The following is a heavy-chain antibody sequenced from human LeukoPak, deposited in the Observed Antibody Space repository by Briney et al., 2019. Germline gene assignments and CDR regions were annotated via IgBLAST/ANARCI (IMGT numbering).Heavy chain of an antibody. CDR3: AREIIAAKPDAFDI. J-gene: IGHJ3*02. CDR1: GGTFSSYA. D-gene: IGHD6-13*01. V-gene: IGHV1-69*04. CDR2: IIPILGIA. Sequence: GASVKVSCKASGGTFSSYAISWVRQAPGQGLEWMGRIIPILGIANYAQKFQDRVTITADKSTSTAYMELSSLRSEDTAVYYCAREIIAAKPDAFDIWGQGTMVTVSS.